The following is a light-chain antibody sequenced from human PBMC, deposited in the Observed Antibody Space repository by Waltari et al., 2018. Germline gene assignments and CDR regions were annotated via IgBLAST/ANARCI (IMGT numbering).Light chain of an antibody. J-gene: IGKJ2*01. CDR3: QQYDSTPYT. V-gene: IGKV3-20*01. Sequence: EIVLTQSPDTLSLSPGDRAALSCRASQRLSRSDLAWYQQTPGQAPRLLIYGASSRATGIPDRFSGSGSETDFTLTISRLEPEDFAVYYCQQYDSTPYTFGQGTKLEIK. CDR2: GAS. CDR1: QRLSRSD.